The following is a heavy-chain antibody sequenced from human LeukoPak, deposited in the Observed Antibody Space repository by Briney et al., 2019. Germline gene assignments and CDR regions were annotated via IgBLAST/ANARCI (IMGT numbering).Heavy chain of an antibody. V-gene: IGHV1-3*03. J-gene: IGHJ4*02. CDR2: INAGNGNT. Sequence: ASVKVSCKASGYTFTSYAMHWVRQAPGQRLEWMGWINAGNGNTKYSQEFQGRVTITRDTSASTAYMELSSLRSEDMAVYYCARLGYCGGDCYFWGQGTLVTVSS. CDR3: ARLGYCGGDCYF. D-gene: IGHD2-21*02. CDR1: GYTFTSYA.